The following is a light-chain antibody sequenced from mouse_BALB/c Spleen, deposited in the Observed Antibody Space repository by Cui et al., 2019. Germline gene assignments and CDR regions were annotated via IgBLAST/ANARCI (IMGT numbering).Light chain of an antibody. CDR3: QQYSSYPLT. CDR2: WAS. CDR1: QDVGTA. Sequence: DIVMTQSHKFMSTSVGDRVSITCKASQDVGTAVAWYQQKPGQSPKLLIYWASTRLTGVPDRFTGSGSGTDFTLTISNVQSEDLADYFCQQYSSYPLTFGSGTKLEIK. V-gene: IGKV6-23*01. J-gene: IGKJ4*01.